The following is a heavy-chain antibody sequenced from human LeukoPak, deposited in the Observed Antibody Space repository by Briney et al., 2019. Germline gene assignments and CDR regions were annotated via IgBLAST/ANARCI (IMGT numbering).Heavy chain of an antibody. CDR3: ARGLHYDILTGYYIKGFIDY. CDR2: INYSGST. V-gene: IGHV4-39*07. D-gene: IGHD3-9*01. Sequence: WVRQPPGEGLEWIGSINYSGSTYYNPSLKSRVTIFVDTSKNQFSLKLRSVTAADTAVYYCARGLHYDILTGYYIKGFIDYWGQGTLVTVSS. J-gene: IGHJ4*02.